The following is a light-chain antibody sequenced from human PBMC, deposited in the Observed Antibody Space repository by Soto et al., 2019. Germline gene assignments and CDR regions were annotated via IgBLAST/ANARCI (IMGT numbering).Light chain of an antibody. Sequence: IVLTQSPATLPLSPGERPTLPCRPIQGFGIYLAWYQQKPGQAPRLPIYDASIRATGIPARFSGSGSGTDFTLTISGLEPEDFAVYYCQHRSNWPITFGGGTKVEIK. CDR3: QHRSNWPIT. V-gene: IGKV3-11*01. CDR1: QGFGIY. CDR2: DAS. J-gene: IGKJ4*01.